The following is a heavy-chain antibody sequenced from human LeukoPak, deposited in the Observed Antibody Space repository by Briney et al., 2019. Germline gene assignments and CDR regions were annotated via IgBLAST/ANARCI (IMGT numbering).Heavy chain of an antibody. D-gene: IGHD6-13*01. CDR1: GFTFSNNA. CDR3: AREWVEYSNSWSHFDY. J-gene: IGHJ4*02. CDR2: ISSNGDST. V-gene: IGHV3-64*01. Sequence: PGGSLRLSCAASGFTFSNNAMHWVRQAPGKGLEFVSAISSNGDSTYYANSVKGRFTISRDNSKNTPYLQMGSLRAEDMAVCYCAREWVEYSNSWSHFDYWGQGTLVTVSS.